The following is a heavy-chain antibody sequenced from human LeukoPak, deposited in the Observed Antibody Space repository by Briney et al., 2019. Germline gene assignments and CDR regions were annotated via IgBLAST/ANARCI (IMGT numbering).Heavy chain of an antibody. J-gene: IGHJ6*03. V-gene: IGHV4-59*01. D-gene: IGHD1-1*01. Sequence: SETLSLTCSVSGPSLSTNYWSWMRQPPGRGLEWVGYVFDSGSTNYNPSLKSRVTISVDTSTKQFSLRLSSVSAADTAVYYCARLYQQSKWKYYYYYMDVWGKGTAVTVSS. CDR1: GPSLSTNY. CDR3: ARLYQQSKWKYYYYYMDV. CDR2: VFDSGST.